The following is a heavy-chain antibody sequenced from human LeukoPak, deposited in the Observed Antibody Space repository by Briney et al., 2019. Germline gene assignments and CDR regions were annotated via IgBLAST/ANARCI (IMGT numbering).Heavy chain of an antibody. CDR1: GFTFSRYW. D-gene: IGHD3-16*01. CDR3: ATDTFGPNDC. CDR2: IKTDGSTT. V-gene: IGHV3-74*01. Sequence: GWSLRLSCAASGFTFSRYWMHWVRQAPGKGLVWVSNIKTDGSTTNYADSVKGRFTISRDNAKNTLYLQMNGLRAEDTAVYYCATDTFGPNDCWGQGTLVTVSS. J-gene: IGHJ4*02.